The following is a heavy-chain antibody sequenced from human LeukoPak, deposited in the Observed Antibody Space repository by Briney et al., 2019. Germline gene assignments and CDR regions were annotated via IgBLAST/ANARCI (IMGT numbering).Heavy chain of an antibody. CDR2: IRYDGSNK. J-gene: IGHJ4*02. CDR1: GFTFSSYG. D-gene: IGHD3-22*01. Sequence: GGSLRLSCAASGFTFSSYGMHWVRQAPGKGLEWVAFIRYDGSNKYYADSVKGRFTISRDNSKNTLYLQMNSLRAEDTAVYYCVRGGSFDGSRYYPDYWGQGTLVTVSS. CDR3: VRGGSFDGSRYYPDY. V-gene: IGHV3-30*02.